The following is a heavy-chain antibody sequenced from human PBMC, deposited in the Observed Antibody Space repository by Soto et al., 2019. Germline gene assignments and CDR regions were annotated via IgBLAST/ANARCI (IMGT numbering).Heavy chain of an antibody. J-gene: IGHJ4*02. V-gene: IGHV1-18*01. CDR3: ARAGKGNVVVPAAMQGALDY. CDR2: ISAYNGNT. D-gene: IGHD2-2*01. CDR1: GYTFTSYG. Sequence: VASVKVSCKASGYTFTSYGISWVRQAPGQGLEWMGWISAYNGNTNYAQKLQGGVTMTTDTSTSTAYMELRSLRSDDTAVYYCARAGKGNVVVPAAMQGALDYWGQGTLVTVSS.